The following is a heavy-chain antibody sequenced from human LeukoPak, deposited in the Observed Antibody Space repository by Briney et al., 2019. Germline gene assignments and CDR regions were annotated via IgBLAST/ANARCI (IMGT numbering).Heavy chain of an antibody. CDR3: ASRYSYGSRFDP. V-gene: IGHV4-34*01. CDR2: INHSGST. CDR1: GGSFSGYY. J-gene: IGHJ5*02. D-gene: IGHD5-18*01. Sequence: SETLSLTCAVYGGSFSGYYWSWIRQPPGKGLEWIGEINHSGSTNYNPSLKSRVTISVDTSKNQFSLKLSSVTAADTAVYYCASRYSYGSRFDPWGQGTLVTVSS.